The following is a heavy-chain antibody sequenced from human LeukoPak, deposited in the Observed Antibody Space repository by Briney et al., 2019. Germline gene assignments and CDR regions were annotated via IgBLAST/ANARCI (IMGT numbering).Heavy chain of an antibody. D-gene: IGHD3-10*01. CDR1: GFPFSSYA. J-gene: IGHJ4*02. CDR3: AKEQDSRGFFDY. V-gene: IGHV3-23*01. CDR2: ISTNGGRT. Sequence: GGSLRLSCAASGFPFSSYAMSWVRQAPGKGLEWVSAISTNGGRTYYADFVKGRFTISRDNSKNTLYLQMNSLRAEDTAVYYCAKEQDSRGFFDYWGQGTLVTVSS.